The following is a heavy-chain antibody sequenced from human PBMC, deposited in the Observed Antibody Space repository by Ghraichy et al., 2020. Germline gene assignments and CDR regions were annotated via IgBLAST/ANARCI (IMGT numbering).Heavy chain of an antibody. CDR1: GFTFSSYW. D-gene: IGHD2-15*01. CDR2: IKQDGSEK. J-gene: IGHJ5*02. Sequence: GGSLRLSCAASGFTFSSYWMSWVRQAPGKGLEWVANIKQDGSEKYYVDSVKGRFTISRDNAKNSLYLQMNSLRAEDTAVYYCARGPRYCSGGNCYSDPGPWGQGTLVTVSS. CDR3: ARGPRYCSGGNCYSDPGP. V-gene: IGHV3-7*03.